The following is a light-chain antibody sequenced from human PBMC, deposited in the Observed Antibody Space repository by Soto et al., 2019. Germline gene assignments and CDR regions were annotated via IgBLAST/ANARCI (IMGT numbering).Light chain of an antibody. CDR3: CSYAGSYYV. Sequence: QSALTQPASVSGSPGQSITISCTGTNSDVGGYDRVSWYQHHPGKAPKLLIFEVYNRPSGISDRFSGSKSGNTASLTISGLQAEDEADYYCCSYAGSYYVFGTGTKLTVL. V-gene: IGLV2-8*01. J-gene: IGLJ1*01. CDR1: NSDVGGYDR. CDR2: EVY.